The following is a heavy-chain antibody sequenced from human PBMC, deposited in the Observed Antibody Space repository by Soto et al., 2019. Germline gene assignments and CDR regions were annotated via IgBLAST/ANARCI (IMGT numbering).Heavy chain of an antibody. CDR1: GYTFTSYG. J-gene: IGHJ4*02. Sequence: QVQLVQSGAEVKKPGASVKVSCKTSGYTFTSYGISWVRQAPGQGLEWMGWITAYSGDTVYAQKLQGRVTVTTDTSTSTAYMELRSLRSDDTAVYYCARLNFASEDYWGQGTLVTVSS. CDR3: ARLNFASEDY. V-gene: IGHV1-18*04. CDR2: ITAYSGDT.